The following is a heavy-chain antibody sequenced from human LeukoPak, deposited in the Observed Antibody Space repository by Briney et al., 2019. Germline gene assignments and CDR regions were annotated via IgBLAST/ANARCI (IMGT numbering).Heavy chain of an antibody. CDR1: GYTFTSYG. V-gene: IGHV1-18*01. D-gene: IGHD6-13*01. CDR2: ISAYNGNT. Sequence: ASVKVSCKASGYTFTSYGISWVRQAPGQGLEWMGWISAYNGNTNYAQKLQGRVTMTTDTSTSTAYMELRSLRSDDTAVYYCAREGLLLGVAAAGTDAFDIWGQGTMVTVSS. CDR3: AREGLLLGVAAAGTDAFDI. J-gene: IGHJ3*02.